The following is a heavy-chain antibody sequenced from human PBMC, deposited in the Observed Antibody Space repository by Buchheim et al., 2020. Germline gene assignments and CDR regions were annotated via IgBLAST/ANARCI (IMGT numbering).Heavy chain of an antibody. V-gene: IGHV3-7*01. CDR1: GFTFSSYW. D-gene: IGHD2-2*01. CDR2: IKQDGSEK. Sequence: EVQLVESGGGLVQPGGSLRLSCAASGFTFSSYWMSWVRQAPGKGLEWVANIKQDGSEKYYVDSVKGRFTIPRDNAKKSLYPQMNSLRAEDTAVYYCARDRDIVVVPAAPPFDPWGQGTL. J-gene: IGHJ5*02. CDR3: ARDRDIVVVPAAPPFDP.